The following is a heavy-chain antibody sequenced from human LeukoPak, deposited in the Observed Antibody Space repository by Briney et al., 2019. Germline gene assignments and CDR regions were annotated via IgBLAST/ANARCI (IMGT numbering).Heavy chain of an antibody. CDR3: ARLSGSGWYGYYFDY. V-gene: IGHV3-48*04. CDR1: GFSFSSYG. Sequence: GGTLRLSCAASGFSFSSYGMSWVRQAPGKGLEWVSYISSSGSTIYYADSVKGRFTISRDNAKNSLYLQMNSLRAEDTAVYYCARLSGSGWYGYYFDYWGQGTLVTVSS. J-gene: IGHJ4*02. D-gene: IGHD6-19*01. CDR2: ISSSGSTI.